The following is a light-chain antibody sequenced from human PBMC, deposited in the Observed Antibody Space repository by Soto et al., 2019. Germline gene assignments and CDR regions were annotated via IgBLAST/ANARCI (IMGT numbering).Light chain of an antibody. CDR1: QSVSSN. V-gene: IGKV3-15*01. CDR2: GAS. CDR3: QQYNNLYT. J-gene: IGKJ2*01. Sequence: EIVMTQSPAPLSVSPGERATLSCRASQSVSSNLAWYQQKPGQAPRLLIYGASTRATGIPARFSGSGSGTEFTLTISSLQSEDFAVYYCQQYNNLYTFGQGTKLEIK.